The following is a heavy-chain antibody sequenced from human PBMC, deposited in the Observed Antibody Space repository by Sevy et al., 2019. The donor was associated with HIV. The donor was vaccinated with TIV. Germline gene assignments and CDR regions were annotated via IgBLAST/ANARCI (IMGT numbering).Heavy chain of an antibody. D-gene: IGHD3-22*01. CDR2: ISSSGSTI. CDR1: GFTFSDYY. Sequence: GGSLRLSCAASGFTFSDYYMSWIRQAPGKGLEWVSYISSSGSTIYYADSVKGRFTISRDNAKNSLYLQMNSLRAEDTAVYYCASPNYYDSSGYYYRGQGTLVTVSS. V-gene: IGHV3-11*01. CDR3: ASPNYYDSSGYYY. J-gene: IGHJ4*02.